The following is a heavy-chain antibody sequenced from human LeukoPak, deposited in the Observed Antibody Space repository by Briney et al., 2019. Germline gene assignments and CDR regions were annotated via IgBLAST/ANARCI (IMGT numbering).Heavy chain of an antibody. D-gene: IGHD5-24*01. CDR2: ISAYNGYK. J-gene: IGHJ4*02. CDR3: AISVEMATIWGYHGLDY. CDR1: GYSFTNYG. Sequence: AASVKVSCKASGYSFTNYGITWVRQAPGQGLEWMGWISAYNGYKNYAQKFQGRVTMITDTSTSTAYMELRSLRSDDTAVYYCAISVEMATIWGYHGLDYWGQGTLVTVSS. V-gene: IGHV1-18*01.